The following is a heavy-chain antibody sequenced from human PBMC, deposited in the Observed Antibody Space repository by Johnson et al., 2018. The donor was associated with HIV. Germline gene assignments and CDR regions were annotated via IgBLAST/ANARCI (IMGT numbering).Heavy chain of an antibody. V-gene: IGHV3-9*01. J-gene: IGHJ3*02. Sequence: EVQLVESGGGVVQPGRSLRLSCAASRLMFDDYAMHWVRQLPGKGLEWVSGISWNSGTIGYADSVKGRFIISRDNAKNSLYLQMNSLRAEDTAVYYCAREGWILDRNDAFDIWGQGTMVTVSS. CDR2: ISWNSGTI. CDR3: AREGWILDRNDAFDI. CDR1: RLMFDDYA. D-gene: IGHD3/OR15-3a*01.